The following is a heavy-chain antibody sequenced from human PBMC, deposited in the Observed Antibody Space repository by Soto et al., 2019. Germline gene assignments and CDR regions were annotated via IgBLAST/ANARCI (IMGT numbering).Heavy chain of an antibody. CDR1: GYTFTSYD. J-gene: IGHJ6*03. D-gene: IGHD6-13*01. Sequence: ASVKVSCKASGYTFTSYDINWVRQATGQGFEWMGWMNPNSGNTGYAQKFQGRVTMTRNTSISTAYMELSSLRSEDTAVYYCARVPDSSSWYGAYYYYYMDVWGKGTTVTVSS. CDR3: ARVPDSSSWYGAYYYYYMDV. V-gene: IGHV1-8*01. CDR2: MNPNSGNT.